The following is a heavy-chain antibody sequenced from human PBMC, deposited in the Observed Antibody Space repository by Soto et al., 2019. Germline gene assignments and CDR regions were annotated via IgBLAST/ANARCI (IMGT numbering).Heavy chain of an antibody. CDR2: IYYSENT. D-gene: IGHD3-9*01. CDR1: GGTLGSGAYS. Sequence: PSVTLSVTCPVAGGTLGSGAYSWGWIRQPPGEGLEWIGSIYYSENTYYNPSLKSRVTISVDTSKNQFSLKLSSVTAADTAVYYCARHRALFDWLPGEYCYFDYWGQGTLVTVSS. V-gene: IGHV4-39*01. CDR3: ARHRALFDWLPGEYCYFDY. J-gene: IGHJ4*02.